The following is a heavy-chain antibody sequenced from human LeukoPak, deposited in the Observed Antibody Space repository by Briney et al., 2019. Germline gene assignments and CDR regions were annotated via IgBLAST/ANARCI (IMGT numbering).Heavy chain of an antibody. CDR2: IYYSGGT. Sequence: PSETLSLTCTVSGGSISSGGYYWSWIRQHPGKGLEWIGYIYYSGGTYYNPSLKSRVTISVDTSKNQFSLKLGSVTAADTAVYYCARFRKNYYDTSGSLTFDIWGQGTMVTVSS. CDR3: ARFRKNYYDTSGSLTFDI. V-gene: IGHV4-31*03. CDR1: GGSISSGGYY. D-gene: IGHD3-22*01. J-gene: IGHJ3*02.